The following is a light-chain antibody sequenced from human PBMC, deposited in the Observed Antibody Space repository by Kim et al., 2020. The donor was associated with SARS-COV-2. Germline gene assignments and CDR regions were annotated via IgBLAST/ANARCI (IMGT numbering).Light chain of an antibody. Sequence: GKGVPSSCGASRSGFGSKCVKWNQQPPGTAPKLLIYGNTQRPSGVPDRFSGSKTGASASLAISGLQSEDEADYYCVSWDDSLNVWVFGGGTQLTVL. J-gene: IGLJ3*02. CDR3: VSWDDSLNVWV. CDR1: RSGFGSKC. CDR2: GNT. V-gene: IGLV1-44*01.